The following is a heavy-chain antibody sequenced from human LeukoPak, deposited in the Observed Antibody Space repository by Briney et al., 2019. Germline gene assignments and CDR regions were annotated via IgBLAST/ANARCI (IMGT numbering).Heavy chain of an antibody. J-gene: IGHJ6*03. D-gene: IGHD2-8*01. V-gene: IGHV3-7*01. CDR3: ARDNSGVYAIPGGRYYYYMDV. Sequence: GGSLRLSCAASGFTFSSYSMSWVRQAPGKGLEWVANIKQDGSEKYYVDSVKGRFTISRDNAKNSLYLQMNSLRAEDTAVYYCARDNSGVYAIPGGRYYYYMDVWGKGTTVTVSS. CDR1: GFTFSSYS. CDR2: IKQDGSEK.